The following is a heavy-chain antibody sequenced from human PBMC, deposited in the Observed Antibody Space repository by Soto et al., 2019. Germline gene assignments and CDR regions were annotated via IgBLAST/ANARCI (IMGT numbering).Heavy chain of an antibody. J-gene: IGHJ6*02. CDR2: IKQDGSEK. V-gene: IGHV3-7*03. D-gene: IGHD2-2*02. CDR3: ARGGYCSTTSCYSGSHSYYGMDV. Sequence: GGSLRLSCAASGFTFNTYWMSWVRQSPGKGLEWVANIKQDGSEKFYVDSVKGRFTISRGNARNSVYLQMNSLRAEDTGVYYCARGGYCSTTSCYSGSHSYYGMDVWAQGTTVTVCS. CDR1: GFTFNTYW.